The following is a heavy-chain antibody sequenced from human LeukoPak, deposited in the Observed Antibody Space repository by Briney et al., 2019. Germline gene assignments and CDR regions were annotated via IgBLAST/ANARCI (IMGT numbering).Heavy chain of an antibody. CDR3: AKDDFHYDFWSGYPEPIDY. Sequence: GGSLRLSCAASGFTFSSYGMHWVRQAPGKGLEWVAVISRDGSNSYYADSVKGRFTISRDNSKNTLYLQMNSLRAEDTAVYYCAKDDFHYDFWSGYPEPIDYWGQGTLVTVSS. CDR2: ISRDGSNS. J-gene: IGHJ4*02. CDR1: GFTFSSYG. D-gene: IGHD3-3*01. V-gene: IGHV3-30*18.